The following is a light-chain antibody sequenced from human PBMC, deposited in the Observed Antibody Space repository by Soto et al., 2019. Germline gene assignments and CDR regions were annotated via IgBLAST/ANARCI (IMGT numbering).Light chain of an antibody. J-gene: IGKJ5*01. CDR3: QQRDSWPIT. V-gene: IGKV3-11*01. CDR2: GAS. CDR1: QSVDSY. Sequence: EIVLTQSPASLSFSPGDRSTLSFRASQSVDSYLVWYQQKPGQAPRLLIFGASNRATGIPARFSGSGSGTDFTLTINSLEPDDFAVYYCQQRDSWPITFGQGTRLEIK.